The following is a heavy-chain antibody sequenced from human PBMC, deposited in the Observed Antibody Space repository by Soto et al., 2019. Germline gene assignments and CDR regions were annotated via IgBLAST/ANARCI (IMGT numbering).Heavy chain of an antibody. CDR3: ASFDGTLVRGGRSSPYEMDV. CDR2: IIPTFGTG. V-gene: IGHV1-69*01. CDR1: GGTFNNDA. D-gene: IGHD3-10*01. Sequence: QVLLVQSGPEVKKPGSSVNVSCKASGGTFNNDAINWVRQAPGKGLEWMGGIIPTFGTGNHAQKFQGRVTITADESKTTAYMELNSLRSEDTAIYYCASFDGTLVRGGRSSPYEMDVWGQGTTVIVSS. J-gene: IGHJ6*02.